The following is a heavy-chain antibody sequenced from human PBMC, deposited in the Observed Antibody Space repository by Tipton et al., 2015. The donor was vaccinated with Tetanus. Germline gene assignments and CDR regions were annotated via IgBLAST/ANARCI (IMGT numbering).Heavy chain of an antibody. CDR2: ISGSSSYI. Sequence: SGFTFSDFYMAWIRQAPGKGLEWVAYISGSSSYINYADSVRGRFTISRDNAKNSVFLQMSSLRAEDTAVYYCARPRTGQWLVDNFDSWGQGTLVTVSS. J-gene: IGHJ4*02. D-gene: IGHD6-19*01. CDR1: GFTFSDFY. V-gene: IGHV3-11*06. CDR3: ARPRTGQWLVDNFDS.